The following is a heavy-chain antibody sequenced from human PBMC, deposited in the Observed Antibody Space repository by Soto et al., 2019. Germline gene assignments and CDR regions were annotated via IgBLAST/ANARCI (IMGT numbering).Heavy chain of an antibody. Sequence: GSLRLSCAASGFTFSSYAMSWVRQAPGKGLEWVSAISGSGGSTYYADSVKGRFTISRDNSKNTLYLQMNSLRAEDTAVYYCAKLRFLEWVLYYYYYYGMDVWGQGTTVTVSS. D-gene: IGHD3-3*01. CDR1: GFTFSSYA. J-gene: IGHJ6*02. CDR2: ISGSGGST. V-gene: IGHV3-23*01. CDR3: AKLRFLEWVLYYYYYYGMDV.